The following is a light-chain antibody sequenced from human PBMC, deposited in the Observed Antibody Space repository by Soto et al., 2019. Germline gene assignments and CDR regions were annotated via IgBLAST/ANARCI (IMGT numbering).Light chain of an antibody. CDR3: QSYDSSLSGYV. CDR1: SSTIGAGYD. Sequence: QSVLTQPPSVSGAPGQRGTLSCTGSSSTIGAGYDVHWYQQLPGTAPKLLIYGNSNRPSGVPDRFSGSKSGTSASLAITGLQAEDEADYYCQSYDSSLSGYVFGTGTKVTVL. CDR2: GNS. V-gene: IGLV1-40*01. J-gene: IGLJ1*01.